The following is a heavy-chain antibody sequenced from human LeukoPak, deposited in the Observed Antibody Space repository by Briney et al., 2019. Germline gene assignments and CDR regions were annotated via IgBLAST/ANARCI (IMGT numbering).Heavy chain of an antibody. CDR3: AKHYYGSGSQKYYFDY. V-gene: IGHV3-30*02. CDR1: GFLFSDYG. CDR2: VRNDGSDK. Sequence: GGSLRLSCAASGFLFSDYGMHWFRQAPGKGLEWLSLVRNDGSDKYYADSVKGRFTVSRDNSKNTLYLQMNSLRPEDTAVYYCAKHYYGSGSQKYYFDYWGQGTPVTVSS. D-gene: IGHD3-10*01. J-gene: IGHJ4*02.